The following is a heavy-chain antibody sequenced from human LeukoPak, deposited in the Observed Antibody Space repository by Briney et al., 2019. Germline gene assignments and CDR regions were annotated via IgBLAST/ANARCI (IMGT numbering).Heavy chain of an antibody. D-gene: IGHD1-1*01. CDR2: IYHSGST. Sequence: TSETLSLTCTVPGGSIRSYYWSWIRQPPGKGLEWIGSIYHSGSTYYNPSLKSRVTISVDTSKNQFSLKLSSVTAADTAVYYCARDQLGYNWNDGWFDPWGQGTLVTVSS. CDR1: GGSIRSYY. CDR3: ARDQLGYNWNDGWFDP. V-gene: IGHV4-38-2*02. J-gene: IGHJ5*02.